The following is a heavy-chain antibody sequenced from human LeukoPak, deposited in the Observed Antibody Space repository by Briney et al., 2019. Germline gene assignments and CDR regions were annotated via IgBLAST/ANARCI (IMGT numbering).Heavy chain of an antibody. J-gene: IGHJ2*01. Sequence: SETLSLTCAVYGGSFNGYYWSWLRQPPGKGLEWIREINDSGRTNCNPSLKSRVTTSVDTSKNQFSLKLSSVTAAETAVYYLGRGPSGGKSWYFELWAGGTVVTVFS. CDR2: INDSGRT. D-gene: IGHD4-23*01. CDR1: GGSFNGYY. CDR3: GRGPSGGKSWYFEL. V-gene: IGHV4-34*01.